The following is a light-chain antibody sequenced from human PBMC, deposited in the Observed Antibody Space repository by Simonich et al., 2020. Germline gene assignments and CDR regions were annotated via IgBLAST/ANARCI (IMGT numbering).Light chain of an antibody. V-gene: IGKV4-1*01. Sequence: DIVMTQSPDSLAVSLGDRATINCKSSQSVLYSSNNKNYLAWYQQKPGQPPKLLIYWASTRESGVPYRFSGSGSGTDFTLTISSLQAEDVAVYYCQQYYSTPQTFGQGTKVEIK. CDR3: QQYYSTPQT. CDR2: WAS. J-gene: IGKJ1*01. CDR1: QSVLYSSNNKNY.